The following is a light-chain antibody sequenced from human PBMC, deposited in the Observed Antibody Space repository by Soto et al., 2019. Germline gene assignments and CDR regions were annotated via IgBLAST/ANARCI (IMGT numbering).Light chain of an antibody. V-gene: IGKV1-39*01. Sequence: DIPMTQSPSTLSASVGDRVTITCRASQTINNYLNWYQQKPGKAPKCLIYGASSLQSGVSSRFSGRGFGTDYTRTITNLQPEDFATYFCQQSYDSPPTFGPGTRVEI. J-gene: IGKJ4*01. CDR3: QQSYDSPPT. CDR1: QTINNY. CDR2: GAS.